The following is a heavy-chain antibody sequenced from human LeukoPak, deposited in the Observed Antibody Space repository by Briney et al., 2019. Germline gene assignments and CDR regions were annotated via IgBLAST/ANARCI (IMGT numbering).Heavy chain of an antibody. CDR2: IKQDGSEK. D-gene: IGHD6-13*01. Sequence: GGSLRLSCAASGFTFSNYGMHWVRQAPDKGLEWVANIKQDGSEKYYVDSVKGRFTISRDNTQNSLYLQMNSLRAEDTAVYYCARARGGYSSSWYDYWGQGALVTVSS. J-gene: IGHJ4*02. CDR3: ARARGGYSSSWYDY. V-gene: IGHV3-7*01. CDR1: GFTFSNYG.